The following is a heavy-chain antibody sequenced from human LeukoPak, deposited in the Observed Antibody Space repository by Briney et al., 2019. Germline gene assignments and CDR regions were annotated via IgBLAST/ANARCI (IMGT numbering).Heavy chain of an antibody. J-gene: IGHJ6*02. CDR2: TYYRSKWYS. CDR1: GDSVSSNSAG. V-gene: IGHV6-1*01. D-gene: IGHD7-27*01. Sequence: SRTLSLTCAISGDSVSSNSAGWNWIRQSPSRGLEWLGRTYYRSKWYSDYAVSVKSRITINPDTSKNQFSLQLNSVTPEDTAVYYCTRDSGNWGAYYYYYGMGVWGQGTTVTVSS. CDR3: TRDSGNWGAYYYYYGMGV.